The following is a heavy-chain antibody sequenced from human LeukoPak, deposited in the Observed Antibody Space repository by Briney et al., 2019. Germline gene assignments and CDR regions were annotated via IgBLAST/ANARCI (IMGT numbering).Heavy chain of an antibody. CDR3: ARAGIQLWLPFDY. D-gene: IGHD5-18*01. J-gene: IGHJ4*02. CDR2: INHSGST. Sequence: PSETLSLTCAVYGGSFSGYYWSWLRQPPGKGLEWIGEINHSGSTNYNPSLKSRVTISVDTSKNQFSLKLSSVTAADTAVYYCARAGIQLWLPFDYWGQGTLVTVSS. V-gene: IGHV4-34*01. CDR1: GGSFSGYY.